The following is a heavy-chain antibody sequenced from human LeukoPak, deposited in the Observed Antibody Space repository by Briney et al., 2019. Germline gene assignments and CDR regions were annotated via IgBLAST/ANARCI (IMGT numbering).Heavy chain of an antibody. V-gene: IGHV4-59*01. D-gene: IGHD3-16*01. CDR2: IYYSGST. Sequence: SETLSLTCTVSGGSISSYYWSWIRQPPGKGLEWIGYIYYSGSTNYNPSLKSRVTISADTSKNQFSLKLSSVTAADTAVYYCARVGGVRYFDYWGQGTLVTVSS. J-gene: IGHJ4*02. CDR1: GGSISSYY. CDR3: ARVGGVRYFDY.